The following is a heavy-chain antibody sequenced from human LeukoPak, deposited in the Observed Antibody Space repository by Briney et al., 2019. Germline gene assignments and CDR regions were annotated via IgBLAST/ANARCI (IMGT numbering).Heavy chain of an antibody. D-gene: IGHD3-16*01. Sequence: PSETLSLTCTVSGGSISSYYWSWIRQPPGKGLEWIGYIYYSGSTNYNPSLKSRVTISVDTSKNQFSLKLSSVTAADTAIYYCARGWRGDHFDYWGQGTLVSVSS. CDR2: IYYSGST. CDR3: ARGWRGDHFDY. CDR1: GGSISSYY. J-gene: IGHJ4*02. V-gene: IGHV4-59*01.